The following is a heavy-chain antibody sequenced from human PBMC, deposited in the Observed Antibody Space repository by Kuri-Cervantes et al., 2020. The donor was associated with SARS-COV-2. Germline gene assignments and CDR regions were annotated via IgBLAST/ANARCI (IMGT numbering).Heavy chain of an antibody. CDR3: ARDQYDFWSGYLRGIGDV. CDR1: GFTFSSYA. D-gene: IGHD3-3*01. V-gene: IGHV3-30-3*01. J-gene: IGHJ6*02. CDR2: ISYDGSNK. Sequence: GESLKISCAASGFTFSSYAMRWVRQAPGKGLEWVAVISYDGSNKYYADSVKGRFTISRDNSKNTLYLQMNSLRAEDTAVYYCARDQYDFWSGYLRGIGDVWGQGTTVTVSS.